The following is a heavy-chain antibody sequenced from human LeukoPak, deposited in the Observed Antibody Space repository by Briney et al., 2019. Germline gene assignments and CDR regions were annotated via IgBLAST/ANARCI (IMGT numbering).Heavy chain of an antibody. CDR1: GGSITSGTYY. CDR3: ARTRDFWNGYFDY. V-gene: IGHV4-30-2*01. Sequence: SETLSLTCDVSGGSITSGTYYWSWTRQPPGKGLEWIGYILHSGSTYQNPSLKSRVTISVDTSKSQFSLKLSSVTAADTAVYYCARTRDFWNGYFDYWGQGTLVTVSS. CDR2: ILHSGST. D-gene: IGHD3-3*01. J-gene: IGHJ4*02.